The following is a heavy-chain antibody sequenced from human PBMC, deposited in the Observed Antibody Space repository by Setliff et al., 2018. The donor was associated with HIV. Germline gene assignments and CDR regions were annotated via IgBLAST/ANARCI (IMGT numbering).Heavy chain of an antibody. J-gene: IGHJ4*02. Sequence: SETLSLTCTVSGGSISSYYWSWIRQPPGKGLEWIGYIYYSGSTNYNTSLKSRVTISVDTSKNQFSLKLSSVTAADTAVYYCARSAYYDSSGYYYFEYWGQGTLVTVSS. CDR2: IYYSGST. V-gene: IGHV4-59*01. CDR1: GGSISSYY. D-gene: IGHD3-22*01. CDR3: ARSAYYDSSGYYYFEY.